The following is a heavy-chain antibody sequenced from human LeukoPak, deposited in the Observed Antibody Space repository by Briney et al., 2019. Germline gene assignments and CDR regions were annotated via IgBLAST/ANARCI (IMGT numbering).Heavy chain of an antibody. D-gene: IGHD6-19*01. CDR1: GYTLTSYD. CDR2: MNPNSGNT. J-gene: IGHJ6*02. V-gene: IGHV1-8*01. Sequence: ASVKVSCKASGYTLTSYDINWVRQATGQGLEWMGWMNPNSGNTGYAQKFQGRVTMTRNTSISTAYMELSSLRSEDTAVYYCARGPFRDDSLQWPPFYYYYGMDVWGQGTTVTVSS. CDR3: ARGPFRDDSLQWPPFYYYYGMDV.